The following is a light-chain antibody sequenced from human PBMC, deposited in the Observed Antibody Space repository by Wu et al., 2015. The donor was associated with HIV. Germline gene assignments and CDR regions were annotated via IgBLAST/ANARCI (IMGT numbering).Light chain of an antibody. V-gene: IGKV1-5*03. J-gene: IGKJ2*03. CDR1: QDIGSW. CDR2: KAS. Sequence: DIQMTQSPSTLPASVGDRVTITCRASQDIGSWLAWYQQKAGKGPNLLIYKASTLKYGVPSRFSGSRSGTEFTLTISSLQPDDFGTYYCQEYGTSSNSFGQGTKLQMK. CDR3: QEYGTSSNS.